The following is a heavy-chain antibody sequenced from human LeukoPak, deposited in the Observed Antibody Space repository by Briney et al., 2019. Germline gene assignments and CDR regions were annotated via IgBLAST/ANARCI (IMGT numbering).Heavy chain of an antibody. J-gene: IGHJ6*03. Sequence: GGSLRLSCAASGFTFSGYSMNWVRQAPGKGLEWVSSISSGSYHIYYADAVKGRFTISRDNAQNSPYLQMNSLRAEDTALYFTHGNSCYFYYNAVWGKGTTVTVSS. D-gene: IGHD4-23*01. CDR1: GFTFSGYS. CDR2: ISSGSYHI. V-gene: IGHV3-21*01. CDR3: HGNSCYFYYNAV.